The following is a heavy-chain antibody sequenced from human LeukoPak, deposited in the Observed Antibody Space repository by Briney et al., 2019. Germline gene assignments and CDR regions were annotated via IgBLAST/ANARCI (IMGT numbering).Heavy chain of an antibody. J-gene: IGHJ4*02. D-gene: IGHD6-13*01. V-gene: IGHV3-53*01. CDR2: IYSGGST. Sequence: GGSLRLSCAASGFTVSSNYMSWVRQAPGKGLECVSVIYSGGSTYYADSVKGRLTISRDNSKNTLYFQMNSLRAEDTAVYYCARGPFRTRYRWIAAAGPYYFDYWGQGTLVTVSS. CDR3: ARGPFRTRYRWIAAAGPYYFDY. CDR1: GFTVSSNY.